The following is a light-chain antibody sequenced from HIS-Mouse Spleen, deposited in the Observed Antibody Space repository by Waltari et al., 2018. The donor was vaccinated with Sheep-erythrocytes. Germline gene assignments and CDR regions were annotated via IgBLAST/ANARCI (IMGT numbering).Light chain of an antibody. J-gene: IGLJ3*02. V-gene: IGLV2-23*01. CDR1: SSDVGSYNL. CDR2: EGS. CDR3: CSYAGSSTPWV. Sequence: QSALTQPASVSGSPGQSITISCTGTSSDVGSYNLVSWDQQHPGKAPKLMIYEGSKRPSGVSNRFSGSQSGNTASLTISGLQAEDEADYYCCSYAGSSTPWVFGGGTKLTVL.